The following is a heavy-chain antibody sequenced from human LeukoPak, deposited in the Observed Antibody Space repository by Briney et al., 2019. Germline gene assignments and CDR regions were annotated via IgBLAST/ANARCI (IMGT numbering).Heavy chain of an antibody. CDR2: IHYSGST. V-gene: IGHV4-59*08. Sequence: SETLSLTCTVSGGSIDGYYWSWLRQPPGKGLEWIAFIHYSGSTHYKSSLKSRVTISVVMSKNQFSLRLSSVTAADTAVYYCARHSVNSPHYFDYWGQGTLVTVSS. D-gene: IGHD5/OR15-5a*01. CDR1: GGSIDGYY. J-gene: IGHJ4*02. CDR3: ARHSVNSPHYFDY.